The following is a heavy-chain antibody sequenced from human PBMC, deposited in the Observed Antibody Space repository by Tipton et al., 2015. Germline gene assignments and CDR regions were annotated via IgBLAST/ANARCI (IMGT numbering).Heavy chain of an antibody. Sequence: SLRLSCAASGFSFIRHTMNWVRQAPGKGLEWVSSISSSCTYIYYADSVKGRFTISRDNTKNSLYLQMNSLRAEDTAVYYCALTYIFPSGGHWEDAFDIWGQGTMVTVSS. CDR2: ISSSCTYI. V-gene: IGHV3-21*01. CDR1: GFSFIRHT. D-gene: IGHD2-15*01. CDR3: ALTYIFPSGGHWEDAFDI. J-gene: IGHJ3*02.